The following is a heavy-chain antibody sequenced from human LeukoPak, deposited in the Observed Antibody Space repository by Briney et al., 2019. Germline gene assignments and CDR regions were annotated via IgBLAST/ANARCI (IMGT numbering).Heavy chain of an antibody. V-gene: IGHV3-21*01. J-gene: IGHJ4*02. CDR3: AKSKVVAATMGRFDY. CDR2: ISSSSSYI. CDR1: GFTFSSYS. Sequence: GGSLRLSCAASGFTFSSYSMNWVRQALGKGLEWVSSISSSSSYIYYADSVKGRFTISRDNAKNSLYLQMNSLRAEDTAVYYCAKSKVVAATMGRFDYWGQGTLVTVSS. D-gene: IGHD2-15*01.